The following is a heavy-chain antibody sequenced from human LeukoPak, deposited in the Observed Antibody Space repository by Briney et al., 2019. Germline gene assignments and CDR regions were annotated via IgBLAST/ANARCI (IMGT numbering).Heavy chain of an antibody. CDR1: GYTFTGYY. J-gene: IGHJ5*02. D-gene: IGHD3-10*01. V-gene: IGHV1-2*02. CDR2: INPNSGGT. CDR3: ASTLTMVRGVIDDFDP. Sequence: GASVTVSCKASGYTFTGYYMHWVRQAPGQGLEWMGWINPNSGGTNYARKFQGRVTMTRDTSISTAYMELSRLRSDDTAVYYCASTLTMVRGVIDDFDPWGQGTLVTVSS.